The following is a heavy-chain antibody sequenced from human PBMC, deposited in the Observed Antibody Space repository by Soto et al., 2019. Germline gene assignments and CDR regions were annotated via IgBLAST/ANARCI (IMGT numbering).Heavy chain of an antibody. D-gene: IGHD2-21*02. CDR2: IYHSGST. CDR3: ARVGPSYCGGDCYSDY. Sequence: PSETLSLTCAVSGGSISSGGYSWSWIRQPPGKGLEWIGYIYHSGSTYYNPSLKSRVTISVDRSKNQFSLKLSSVTAADTAVYYCARVGPSYCGGDCYSDYWGQGTLVTVSS. J-gene: IGHJ4*02. CDR1: GGSISSGGYS. V-gene: IGHV4-30-2*01.